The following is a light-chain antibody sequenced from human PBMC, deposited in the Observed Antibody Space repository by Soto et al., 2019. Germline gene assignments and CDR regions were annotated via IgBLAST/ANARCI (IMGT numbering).Light chain of an antibody. CDR2: AAS. V-gene: IGKV1-39*01. CDR1: QSISSY. J-gene: IGKJ4*01. Sequence: SASVDSSVCINCRASQSISSYLNWYQQKPGKAPKLLIYAASSLQSGVPSRFSGSGSGTDFTLTISRLQPEDFATHYCQQSYSPPVTFGGGTKVEIK. CDR3: QQSYSPPVT.